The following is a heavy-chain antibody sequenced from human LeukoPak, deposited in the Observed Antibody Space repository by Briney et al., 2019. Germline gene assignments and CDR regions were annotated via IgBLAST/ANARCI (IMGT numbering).Heavy chain of an antibody. J-gene: IGHJ4*02. Sequence: SETLSLTCTVSGDSISSYYWSWIRQPPGKGPEWIGYIYYSGSTNYNPSLKSRVTISVDTSKNQFSLKLSSVTAADTAVYYCARHTYSSGPYDYWGQGSLVTVSS. V-gene: IGHV4-59*08. CDR2: IYYSGST. D-gene: IGHD6-19*01. CDR3: ARHTYSSGPYDY. CDR1: GDSISSYY.